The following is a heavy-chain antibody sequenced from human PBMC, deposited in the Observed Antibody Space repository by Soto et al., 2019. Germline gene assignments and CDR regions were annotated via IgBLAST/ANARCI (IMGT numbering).Heavy chain of an antibody. CDR1: GGSYSRNA. D-gene: IGHD3-10*01. CDR3: ARVGDTYFYGSGSYLWQNYYYGMDV. Sequence: QVQLVQSGAEVKKPSCSVKVSCKASGGSYSRNAMSWVRQAPGQEHEWIGGIIPIYGTANYAQKIQGRVTITADDSTSIAYMELSSLRSEDTAVYYCARVGDTYFYGSGSYLWQNYYYGMDVWGQGTTVTVSS. J-gene: IGHJ6*02. V-gene: IGHV1-69*12. CDR2: IIPIYGTA.